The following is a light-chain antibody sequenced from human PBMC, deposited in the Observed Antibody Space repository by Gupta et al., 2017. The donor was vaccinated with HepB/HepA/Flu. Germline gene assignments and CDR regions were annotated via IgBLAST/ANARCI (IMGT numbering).Light chain of an antibody. J-gene: IGKJ1*01. V-gene: IGKV3-20*01. CDR3: QQYGTSPRT. Sequence: DIVLTQSPGTLSLSPGERATLSCRASQSVSSSYVAWYQQKPGQAPRLLIFGASSRATGIPDRFSGSGSGTDFTLTISRLEPEDFEVYYCQQYGTSPRTFGQGT. CDR2: GAS. CDR1: QSVSSSY.